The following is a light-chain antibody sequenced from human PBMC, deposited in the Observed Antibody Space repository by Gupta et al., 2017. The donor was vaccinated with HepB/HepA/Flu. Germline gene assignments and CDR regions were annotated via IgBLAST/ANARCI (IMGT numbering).Light chain of an antibody. Sequence: DIQMTQSPSTLSASVGDRVTITCRASQSISSWLAWYQQKPGKAPKFLIYKASNLESGVPSRFSGSGSGTEFTLTIGGLQPDDFAIYYCQQYLTFPLTFGGGTKVEIK. J-gene: IGKJ4*01. CDR3: QQYLTFPLT. V-gene: IGKV1-5*03. CDR2: KAS. CDR1: QSISSW.